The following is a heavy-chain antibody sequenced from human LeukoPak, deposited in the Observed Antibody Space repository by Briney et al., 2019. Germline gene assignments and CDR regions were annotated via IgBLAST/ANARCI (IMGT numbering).Heavy chain of an antibody. J-gene: IGHJ4*02. Sequence: SETLSLTCTVSGGSISGSIWTWIRNPPGKDLNWIGYIYYGGSTNYNPSLKSRVTISLDTSKNQFSLKLNSVTAADTAVYYCARHHIVSTGTFDYWGQGTLVTVSS. CDR1: GGSISGSI. V-gene: IGHV4-59*08. CDR2: IYYGGST. D-gene: IGHD5/OR15-5a*01. CDR3: ARHHIVSTGTFDY.